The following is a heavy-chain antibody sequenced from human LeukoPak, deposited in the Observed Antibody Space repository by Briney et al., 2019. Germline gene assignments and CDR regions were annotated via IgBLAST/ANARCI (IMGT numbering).Heavy chain of an antibody. J-gene: IGHJ4*02. Sequence: PGGSLRLSCTASGFAFDEHGMSWVRQVPGKGLEWVSGINWSGGSTGYADPLRGRFTISRDNAKNSLYLQMNSLRAEDTAVYYCARDVPVHGSGWYGGFDHWGQGTLVTVSS. CDR2: INWSGGST. V-gene: IGHV3-20*04. D-gene: IGHD6-19*01. CDR3: ARDVPVHGSGWYGGFDH. CDR1: GFAFDEHG.